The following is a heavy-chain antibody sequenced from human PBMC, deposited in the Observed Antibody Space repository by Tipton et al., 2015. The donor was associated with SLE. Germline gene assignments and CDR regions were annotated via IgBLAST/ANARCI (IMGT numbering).Heavy chain of an antibody. D-gene: IGHD3-3*01. CDR1: GGSINSHY. Sequence: TLSLTCTVSGGSINSHYWSWIRQPPGKGLEWIGEISHSGSTKYNASLKSRVTISADTSTNQFSLNLTSVTAADTAVYYCARLRISGVLTGSYEYGMDVWGQGTAVTVSS. J-gene: IGHJ6*02. CDR2: ISHSGST. CDR3: ARLRISGVLTGSYEYGMDV. V-gene: IGHV4-59*11.